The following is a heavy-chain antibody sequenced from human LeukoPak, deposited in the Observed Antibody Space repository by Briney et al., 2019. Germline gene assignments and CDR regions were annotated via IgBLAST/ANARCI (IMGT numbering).Heavy chain of an antibody. CDR3: ARTGRGIVVVPALSWFDP. V-gene: IGHV4-59*08. J-gene: IGHJ5*02. CDR2: IYYSGST. Sequence: SETLSLTCTVSGGSISSYYWSWIRQPPGKGLEWIVYIYYSGSTNYNPSLKSRVTISVDPSKNQFSLKLSSVTAADTAVYYCARTGRGIVVVPALSWFDPWGQGTLVTVSS. CDR1: GGSISSYY. D-gene: IGHD2-2*01.